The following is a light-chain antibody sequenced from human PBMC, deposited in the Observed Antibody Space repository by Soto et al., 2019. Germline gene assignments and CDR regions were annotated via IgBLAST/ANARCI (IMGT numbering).Light chain of an antibody. Sequence: FVLTQSPGTLSLSPGERATLSCRASQTVRNNYLAWYQQKPGQAPRLLIYDASIRATGIPDRFSGSGSGTDFTLTISSLQPEDFATYYCLQHNVYPRTFGQGTKVDIK. CDR2: DAS. J-gene: IGKJ1*01. CDR3: LQHNVYPRT. CDR1: QTVRNNY. V-gene: IGKV3D-20*02.